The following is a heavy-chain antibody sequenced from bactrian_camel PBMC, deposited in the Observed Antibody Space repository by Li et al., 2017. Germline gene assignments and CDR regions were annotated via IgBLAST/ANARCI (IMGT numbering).Heavy chain of an antibody. CDR1: GKTNVLNC. Sequence: HVQLVESGGGLVQPGGSLNLSCAAIGKTNVLNCMGWFRQAPGKEREGVAVITRIHGGTAYADSVKGRFIISRDNTKNTWYLQMNILKPEDTAMYYCAAVTGCSLTPWLRDPGNKSGPMNWGQGTQVTVS. D-gene: IGHD3*01. CDR2: ITRIHGGT. CDR3: AAVTGCSLTPWLRDPGNKSGPMN. J-gene: IGHJ4*01. V-gene: IGHV3S53*01.